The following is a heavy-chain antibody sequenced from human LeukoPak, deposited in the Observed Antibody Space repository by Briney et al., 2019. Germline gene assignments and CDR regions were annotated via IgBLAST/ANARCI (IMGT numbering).Heavy chain of an antibody. J-gene: IGHJ4*02. CDR2: INPSAGST. CDR1: GYTFTAYY. CDR3: ARDRRYNDYDYCFDY. Sequence: ASVKVSCKASGYTFTAYYMHWVRQAPGHWLEWMGIINPSAGSTTYAQKFQGRVAMTKDTSTSTVYMELSSLRSEDTAVYYCARDRRYNDYDYCFDYWGQGTLLTVSS. D-gene: IGHD5-12*01. V-gene: IGHV1-46*01.